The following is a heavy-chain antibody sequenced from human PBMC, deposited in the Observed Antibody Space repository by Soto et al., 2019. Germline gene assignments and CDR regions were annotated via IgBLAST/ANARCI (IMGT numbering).Heavy chain of an antibody. D-gene: IGHD2-21*02. Sequence: PGESLKISCKGSGYSFTSYWIGWVRQMPGKGLEWMGIIYPGDSDTRYSPSFQGQVTISADKSISTAYLQWSSLKASDTAMYYCARFLAYCGGDCPDDYYYGMDVWGQGTTVTVSS. V-gene: IGHV5-51*01. CDR2: IYPGDSDT. J-gene: IGHJ6*02. CDR1: GYSFTSYW. CDR3: ARFLAYCGGDCPDDYYYGMDV.